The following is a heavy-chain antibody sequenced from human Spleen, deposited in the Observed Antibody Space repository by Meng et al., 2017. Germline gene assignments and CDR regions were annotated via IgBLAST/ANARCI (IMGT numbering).Heavy chain of an antibody. Sequence: HVPRPGSIPRVAKPAGALSVTGACSSGSISRRNWRTWVRQPPGKGLEWIGEIYHSGSTNYNPSLNSRVTSSVDKSKNELSLKLNSVTAADSAVYYCARTENFGTSWYPHYWGQGTLVTVSS. CDR1: SGSISRRNW. CDR2: IYHSGST. V-gene: IGHV4-4*02. CDR3: ARTENFGTSWYPHY. J-gene: IGHJ4*02. D-gene: IGHD6-13*01.